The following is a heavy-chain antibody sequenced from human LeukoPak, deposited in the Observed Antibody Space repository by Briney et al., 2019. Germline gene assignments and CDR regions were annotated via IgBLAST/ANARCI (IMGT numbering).Heavy chain of an antibody. CDR3: ARQRYNWNDYDY. Sequence: SETLSLTCTVSGGSISSSSYYWGWIRQPPGKGLEWIGSIYYSGSTYYNPSLKSRVTISVDTSKNQFSLKLSSVTAADTAVYYCARQRYNWNDYDYWGQGTLVTASS. D-gene: IGHD1-20*01. CDR1: GGSISSSSYY. CDR2: IYYSGST. V-gene: IGHV4-39*01. J-gene: IGHJ4*02.